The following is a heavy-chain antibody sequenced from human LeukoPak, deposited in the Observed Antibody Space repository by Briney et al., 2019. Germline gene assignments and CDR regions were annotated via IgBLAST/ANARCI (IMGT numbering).Heavy chain of an antibody. D-gene: IGHD5-18*01. J-gene: IGHJ6*02. CDR1: GFTFSDYY. CDR3: ARDLGYSYGRDYYYYSMDV. CDR2: ISSSSSYT. V-gene: IGHV3-11*06. Sequence: GGSLRLSCAASGFTFSDYYMSWIRQAPGKGLEWVSYISSSSSYTNYADSVKGRFTISRDNAKNSLYLQMNSLRAEDTAVYYCARDLGYSYGRDYYYYSMDVWGQGTTVTVSS.